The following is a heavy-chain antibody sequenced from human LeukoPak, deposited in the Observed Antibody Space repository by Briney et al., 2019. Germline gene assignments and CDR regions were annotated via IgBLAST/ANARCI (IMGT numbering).Heavy chain of an antibody. CDR2: MYYSGTT. V-gene: IGHV4-39*01. CDR1: GGSISTSSYY. CDR3: AARAATGTIVDS. J-gene: IGHJ4*02. D-gene: IGHD6-13*01. Sequence: SETLSLTCTVSGGSISTSSYYWGWIRQPPGKGLEWIGNMYYSGTTYYDPSLKSRVTMSVDTSKNQFSLRLTSVAAADTAVYYCAARAATGTIVDSWGQGTLVTVSS.